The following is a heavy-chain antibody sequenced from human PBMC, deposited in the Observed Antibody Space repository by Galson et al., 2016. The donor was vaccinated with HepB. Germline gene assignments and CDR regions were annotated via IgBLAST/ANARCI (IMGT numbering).Heavy chain of an antibody. CDR2: ISSSSAYV. CDR1: GFSISTYT. D-gene: IGHD3-3*01. J-gene: IGHJ3*02. Sequence: SLRLSCAASGFSISTYTMNWFRQAPGKGLEWNTYISSSSAYVAYADSVKGRFTISRETAKTSLYPQMNSRRAEDTAVYYCARDRRRFSSGYYTGAWDVFAIRGQGTMVTVSS. V-gene: IGHV3-21*01. CDR3: ARDRRRFSSGYYTGAWDVFAI.